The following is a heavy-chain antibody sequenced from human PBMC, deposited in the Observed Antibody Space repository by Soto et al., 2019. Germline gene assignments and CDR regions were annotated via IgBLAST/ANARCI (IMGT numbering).Heavy chain of an antibody. CDR3: ASPPGSDAFDI. CDR1: GGSFSGYY. J-gene: IGHJ3*02. CDR2: INHSGST. V-gene: IGHV4-34*01. Sequence: QVQLQQWGAGLLKPSETLSLTCAVYGGSFSGYYWSWIRQPPGKGLEWIWEINHSGSTNYNPSLQSRVTISVDTSKTQFSLKLSSVTAADTAVYYCASPPGSDAFDIWGQGTMVTVSS.